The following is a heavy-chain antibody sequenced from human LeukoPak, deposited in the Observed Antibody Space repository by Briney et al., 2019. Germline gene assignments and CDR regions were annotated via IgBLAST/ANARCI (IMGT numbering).Heavy chain of an antibody. J-gene: IGHJ5*02. CDR3: ARGIYYYGSAYRNNWFDP. V-gene: IGHV5-51*01. Sequence: GESLKISRKGSGYRFTSYWIGRVRQMPGKGLEWRGIIYPGDSDTRYSPSFQGQVTISADKSISTAYLQWSSLKASDTAMYYCARGIYYYGSAYRNNWFDPWGQGTLVTVSS. D-gene: IGHD3-10*01. CDR2: IYPGDSDT. CDR1: GYRFTSYW.